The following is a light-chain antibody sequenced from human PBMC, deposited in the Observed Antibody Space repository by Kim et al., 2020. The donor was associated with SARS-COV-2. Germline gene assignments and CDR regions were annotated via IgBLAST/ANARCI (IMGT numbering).Light chain of an antibody. CDR3: MQSIRPPVT. CDR1: QSLRPIEGKTY. V-gene: IGKV2D-29*02. Sequence: PASISCKSSQSLRPIEGKTYLSWSVQRPSQSPHLLIYEGSKRFAGGPVRFIRGWSGTDFTLKISRVEAGDVWVFYCMQSIRPPVTFGPGAKVDIK. CDR2: EGS. J-gene: IGKJ3*01.